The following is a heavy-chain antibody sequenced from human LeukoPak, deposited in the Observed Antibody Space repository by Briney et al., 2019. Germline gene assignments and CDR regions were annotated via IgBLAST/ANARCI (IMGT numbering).Heavy chain of an antibody. CDR2: IGSVSSPI. J-gene: IGHJ4*02. Sequence: GGSLRLSCAASGFTFSSDAMTWVRQAPGKGLEWIACIGSVSSPIFYANSVKGRFTISRDNAKNSLYLQINSLRAEDTAVYYCARVVLRNSVVTALFDYWGQGTQVAVSS. CDR1: GFTFSSDA. D-gene: IGHD2-21*02. V-gene: IGHV3-48*04. CDR3: ARVVLRNSVVTALFDY.